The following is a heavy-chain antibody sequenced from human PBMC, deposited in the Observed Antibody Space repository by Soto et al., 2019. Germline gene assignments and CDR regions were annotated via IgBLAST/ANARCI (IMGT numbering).Heavy chain of an antibody. CDR2: IYYSGST. Sequence: NPSETLSLTCTVSGGSISSGGYYWSWIRQHPGKGLEWIGYIYYSGSTYYNPSLKSRVTISVDTSKNQFSLKLSSVTAADTAVYYCARGQGSGSYLSISTLYYFDYWGQGTLVTVSS. V-gene: IGHV4-31*03. CDR3: ARGQGSGSYLSISTLYYFDY. D-gene: IGHD3-10*01. J-gene: IGHJ4*02. CDR1: GGSISSGGYY.